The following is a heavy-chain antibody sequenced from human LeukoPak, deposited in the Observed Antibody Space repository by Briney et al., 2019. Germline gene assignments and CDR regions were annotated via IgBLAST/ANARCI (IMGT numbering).Heavy chain of an antibody. Sequence: ASVKVSCKASGYTFTGYYIHWARQAPGQGLEWMGWINPNSGGTNYAQKLQGRVTMTRDTSVSTAYMDLSSLRSDDTAVYYCGRGRLPTIGVVNPSYYFDYWGQGTLVTVSS. J-gene: IGHJ4*02. D-gene: IGHD3-22*01. CDR1: GYTFTGYY. CDR3: GRGRLPTIGVVNPSYYFDY. CDR2: INPNSGGT. V-gene: IGHV1-2*02.